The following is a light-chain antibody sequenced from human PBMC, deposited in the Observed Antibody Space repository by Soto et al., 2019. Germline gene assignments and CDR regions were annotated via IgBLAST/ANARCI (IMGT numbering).Light chain of an antibody. Sequence: DIQMTQSPSSLSVSVGDRVIITCRASQSISSSLNWYQQKPGKAPQLLIYGASALQSGVQSRFSGSGSGTEFTLTISSVQSEDFATYYCQQSDSTAVTFGGGTKVEIK. CDR2: GAS. J-gene: IGKJ4*01. V-gene: IGKV1-39*01. CDR3: QQSDSTAVT. CDR1: QSISSS.